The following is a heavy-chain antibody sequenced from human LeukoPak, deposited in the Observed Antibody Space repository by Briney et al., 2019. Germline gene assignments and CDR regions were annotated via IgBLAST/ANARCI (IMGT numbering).Heavy chain of an antibody. V-gene: IGHV4-39*07. J-gene: IGHJ4*02. Sequence: SETLSLTCTLSGGSISSSSYYWGWIRQHPGKGLEWHGEIMHRGSTNYNPSLKSRVTISVDTSKTQFSLKLSSVTAADTAVYYCARGPLGYSYGSLFGYWGQGTLVTVSS. D-gene: IGHD5-18*01. CDR2: IMHRGST. CDR3: ARGPLGYSYGSLFGY. CDR1: GGSISSSSYY.